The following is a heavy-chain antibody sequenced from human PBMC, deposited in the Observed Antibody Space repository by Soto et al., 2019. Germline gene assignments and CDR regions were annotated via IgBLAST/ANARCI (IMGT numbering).Heavy chain of an antibody. Sequence: ASVKVSCKASGYAFTSYYMHWVRQAPGQGLEWMGIINPTGGSTSYAQKFQGRVTMTRDTSTSTGYMELSSLRSEDTAVYYCARCSLVRWLGPHDKTWFDPWGQGTLVTVSS. CDR3: ARCSLVRWLGPHDKTWFDP. D-gene: IGHD5-18*01. CDR2: INPTGGST. J-gene: IGHJ5*02. CDR1: GYAFTSYY. V-gene: IGHV1-46*01.